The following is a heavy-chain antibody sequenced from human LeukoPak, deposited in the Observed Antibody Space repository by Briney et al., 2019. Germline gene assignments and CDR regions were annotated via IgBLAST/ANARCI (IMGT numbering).Heavy chain of an antibody. D-gene: IGHD4-17*01. J-gene: IGHJ4*02. CDR3: ARDQDGYFDS. V-gene: IGHV3-53*01. CDR2: IYNVGST. Sequence: PGGFLRLSCAVSGFSVTTNYMSWVRQAPGKGLEWVSVIYNVGSTYYADSVKGRFTISRGNSKNTLYLQMNSLGAEDTAVYYCARDQDGYFDSWGQGTLVTVSS. CDR1: GFSVTTNY.